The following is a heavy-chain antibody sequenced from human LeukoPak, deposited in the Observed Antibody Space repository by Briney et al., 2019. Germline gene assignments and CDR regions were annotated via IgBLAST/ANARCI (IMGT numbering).Heavy chain of an antibody. CDR3: ARDMIILQS. V-gene: IGHV3-7*04. J-gene: IGHJ4*02. CDR1: GFIFSNHW. Sequence: PGGSLRLSCSASGFIFSNHWMTWVRQAPGKGLEWVANIKQDGSEKYYVDSVKGRFTISRDNAKKSLYLQMNSLRAEDTAVYFCARDMIILQSRGQGTLVTVSS. CDR2: IKQDGSEK. D-gene: IGHD3-16*01.